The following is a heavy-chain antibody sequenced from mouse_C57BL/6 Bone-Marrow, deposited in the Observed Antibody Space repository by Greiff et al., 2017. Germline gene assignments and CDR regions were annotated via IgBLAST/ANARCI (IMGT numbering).Heavy chain of an antibody. CDR2: IYPGSGST. D-gene: IGHD2-3*01. Sequence: VKLQQSGAELVKPGASVKMSCKASGYTFTSYWITWVKQRPGQGLEWIGDIYPGSGSTNYNEKFKSKATLTVDTSSSTAYMQHSSLTSEDSAVYYCARDGYYVSRAYWGQGTLVTVSA. J-gene: IGHJ3*01. CDR1: GYTFTSYW. V-gene: IGHV1-55*01. CDR3: ARDGYYVSRAY.